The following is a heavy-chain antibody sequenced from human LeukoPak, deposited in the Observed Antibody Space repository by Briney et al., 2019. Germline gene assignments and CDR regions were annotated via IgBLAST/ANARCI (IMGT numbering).Heavy chain of an antibody. CDR1: GFTFTGYY. Sequence: ASVKVSCKASGFTFTGYYMHWVRQAPGQGLEWMGWINANSGDTKYAQKFQGRVTMTRDTSISTAYMELSRLRSDDTAMYYCAREISGYSDYWGQGTLVTVSS. D-gene: IGHD3-22*01. CDR2: INANSGDT. V-gene: IGHV1-2*02. CDR3: AREISGYSDY. J-gene: IGHJ4*02.